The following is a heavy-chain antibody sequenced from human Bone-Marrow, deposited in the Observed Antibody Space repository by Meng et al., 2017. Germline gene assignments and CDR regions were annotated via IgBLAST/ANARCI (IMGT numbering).Heavy chain of an antibody. J-gene: IGHJ4*02. D-gene: IGHD1-26*01. V-gene: IGHV3-30*03. CDR2: IPYDGSNK. Sequence: GESLKISCAASGFSCSTYSMHWVRQAPGKGLEWVAVIPYDGSNKYYADSVEGRFTIARDNSKNTLYLQMNSLRADDTAVYYCARDRVGATNLIDYWGQGALVTVSS. CDR1: GFSCSTYS. CDR3: ARDRVGATNLIDY.